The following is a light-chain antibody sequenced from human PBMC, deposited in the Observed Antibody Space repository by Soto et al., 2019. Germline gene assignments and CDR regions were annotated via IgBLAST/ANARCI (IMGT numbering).Light chain of an antibody. Sequence: QSALTQPASVSGSPGQSITISCTGTSSDVGGYNYVSWYQQHPGKAPKLMIYEVSNRPSGVSDRFSGSRSGNTASLTISGLQAEDESDYCCSSYRSSSTWVFGGGTKLTVL. CDR2: EVS. CDR3: SSYRSSSTWV. J-gene: IGLJ2*01. V-gene: IGLV2-14*01. CDR1: SSDVGGYNY.